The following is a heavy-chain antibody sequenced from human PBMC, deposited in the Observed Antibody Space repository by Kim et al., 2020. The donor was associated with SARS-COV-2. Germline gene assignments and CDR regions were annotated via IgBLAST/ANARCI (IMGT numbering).Heavy chain of an antibody. D-gene: IGHD3-10*01. CDR2: IYPGDSDT. V-gene: IGHV5-51*01. CDR1: GYSFTSYW. CDR3: ARHLGTMVRGVPRDYGMDV. J-gene: IGHJ6*02. Sequence: GESLKISCKGSGYSFTSYWIGWVRQMPGKGLEWMGIIYPGDSDTRYSPSFQGQVTISADKSISTAYLQWSSLKASDTAMYYCARHLGTMVRGVPRDYGMDVWGQGTTVTVSS.